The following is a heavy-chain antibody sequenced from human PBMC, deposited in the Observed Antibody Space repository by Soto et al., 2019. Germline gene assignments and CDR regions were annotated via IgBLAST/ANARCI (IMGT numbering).Heavy chain of an antibody. CDR3: TTDYYDSSGYYVLGY. Sequence: EVQLVESGGGLVEPGGSLRLSCAASGFTFSHVWMNWVRQAPWKGLDWVGRSKSTTDGGTTEYAAHVKGRFTISRDASKNTVYLQMTSLKTEDPAVYYCTTDYYDSSGYYVLGYWGQGTLVTVSS. D-gene: IGHD3-22*01. V-gene: IGHV3-15*07. J-gene: IGHJ4*02. CDR1: GFTFSHVW. CDR2: SKSTTDGGTT.